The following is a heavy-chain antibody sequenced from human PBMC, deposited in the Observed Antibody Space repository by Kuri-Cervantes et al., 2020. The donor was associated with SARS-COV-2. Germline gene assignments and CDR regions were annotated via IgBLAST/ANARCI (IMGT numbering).Heavy chain of an antibody. CDR1: GFTFYNFG. CDR2: INGGGDPT. V-gene: IGHV3-23*01. Sequence: LSLTCAASGFTFYNFGMTWVRQAPGKGLEWVSTINGGGDPTFYTDSVKGRFTISRDNSKNMLYLQMSSLRAEDTAIYYCAEGTFDIWGQGTMVTVSS. CDR3: AEGTFDI. J-gene: IGHJ3*02.